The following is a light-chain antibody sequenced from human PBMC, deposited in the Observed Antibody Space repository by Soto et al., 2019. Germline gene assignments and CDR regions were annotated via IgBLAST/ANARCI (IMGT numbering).Light chain of an antibody. CDR1: QSVSSY. J-gene: IGKJ3*01. CDR2: DAS. V-gene: IGKV3-11*01. Sequence: EIVLTQSPATLSLSPGERATHSCRASQSVSSYLAWYQQKPGQAPRLLIYDASNRATGIPARFSGSGSGTDFTLSISSLEPEDFAVYYCQQRSSWPKVSFGPGTKVDI. CDR3: QQRSSWPKVS.